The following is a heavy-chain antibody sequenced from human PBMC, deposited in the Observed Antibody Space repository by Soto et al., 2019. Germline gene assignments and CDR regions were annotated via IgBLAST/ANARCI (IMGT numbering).Heavy chain of an antibody. CDR2: ISGSGDTT. CDR1: VFTFKRYA. Sequence: PGWSLRLSCASSVFTFKRYAMSWVRQAPGKGLDWVSTISGSGDTTYYKDSVKGRFTISRDNSKNTLYLQMNGLRAEDTAVYFCAIFPIYDYGYDDDYWGQGALVTVSS. CDR3: AIFPIYDYGYDDDY. J-gene: IGHJ4*02. V-gene: IGHV3-23*01. D-gene: IGHD4-17*01.